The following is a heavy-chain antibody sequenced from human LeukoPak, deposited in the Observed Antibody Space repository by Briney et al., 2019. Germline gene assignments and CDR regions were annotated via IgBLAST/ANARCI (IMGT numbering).Heavy chain of an antibody. Sequence: PGGSLRLSCAASGFTFSSYGMHWVRQAPGKGLEWVAVISYDGSNKYYADSVKGRFTISRDNSKNTLYLQMNSLRAEDTAVYYCARGTVTIFGVVKGPADYWGQGTLVTVSS. CDR1: GFTFSSYG. V-gene: IGHV3-30*19. CDR3: ARGTVTIFGVVKGPADY. J-gene: IGHJ4*02. CDR2: ISYDGSNK. D-gene: IGHD3-3*01.